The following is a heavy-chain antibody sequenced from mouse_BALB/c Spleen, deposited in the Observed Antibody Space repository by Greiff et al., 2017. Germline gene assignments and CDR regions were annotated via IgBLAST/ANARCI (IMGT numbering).Heavy chain of an antibody. J-gene: IGHJ4*01. V-gene: IGHV7-3*02. CDR3: ARWVGGAMDY. Sequence: EVQVVQSGGGLVQPGGSLRLSCATSGFTFTDYYMSWVSQPPGKALEWLGFIRNKANGDTTEYSASVKGRFTISRDNSQSILYLQMNTLRAEDSAAYYCARWVGGAMDYWGQGTSGTVSS. CDR2: IRNKANGDTT. D-gene: IGHD1-1*01. CDR1: GFTFTDYY.